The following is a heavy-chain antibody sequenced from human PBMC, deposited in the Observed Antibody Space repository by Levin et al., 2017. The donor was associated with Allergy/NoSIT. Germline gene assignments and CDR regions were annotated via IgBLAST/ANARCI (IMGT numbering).Heavy chain of an antibody. Sequence: GESLKISCAASGFTFSSYWMSWVRQAPGKGLEWVANIKQDGSEKYYVDSVKGRFTISRDNAKNSLYLQMNSLRAEDTAVYYCARVTALYGDYLPGGSYYFDYWGLGTLVTVSS. CDR3: ARVTALYGDYLPGGSYYFDY. CDR2: IKQDGSEK. CDR1: GFTFSSYW. V-gene: IGHV3-7*01. J-gene: IGHJ4*02. D-gene: IGHD4-17*01.